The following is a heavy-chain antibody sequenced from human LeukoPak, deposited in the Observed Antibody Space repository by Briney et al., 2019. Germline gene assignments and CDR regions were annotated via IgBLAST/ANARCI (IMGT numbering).Heavy chain of an antibody. CDR2: IYHSGST. D-gene: IGHD2-21*01. CDR1: GGSISSDNW. J-gene: IGHJ4*02. Sequence: SETLSLTCAVSGGSISSDNWWTWVRQPPGKGLEWIGEIYHSGSTNDNPSLKSRVTMAVDKSNNQFSLNLTSVSAADTAVYYCARVDWYEGLDYWGQGALVTVSS. CDR3: ARVDWYEGLDY. V-gene: IGHV4-4*02.